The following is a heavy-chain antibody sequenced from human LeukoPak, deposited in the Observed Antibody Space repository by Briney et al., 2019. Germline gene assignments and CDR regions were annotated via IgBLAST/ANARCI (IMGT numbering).Heavy chain of an antibody. CDR3: ARNRGIAAAAINFQH. V-gene: IGHV3-48*04. D-gene: IGHD6-13*01. CDR1: GFTFSSYS. CDR2: ISSSSSTI. J-gene: IGHJ1*01. Sequence: GGSLRLSCAASGFTFSSYSMNWVRQAPGKGLEWVSSISSSSSTIYYADSVKGRFTISRDNAKNSLYLQMNSLRAEDTAVYYCARNRGIAAAAINFQHWGQGTLVTVSS.